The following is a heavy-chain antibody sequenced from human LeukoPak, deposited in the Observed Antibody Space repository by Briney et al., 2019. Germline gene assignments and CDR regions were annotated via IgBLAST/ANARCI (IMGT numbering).Heavy chain of an antibody. V-gene: IGHV4-39*01. CDR3: AAAFDY. Sequence: SETLSLTCAVSGGSISSSSYYWGWIRQPPGKGLEWIGNTYYGGNTYYNPSLKSRVTISVDTSKNQFSLELNSVTAADTAVYYCAAAFDYWGQGTLVTVSS. CDR2: TYYGGNT. J-gene: IGHJ4*02. D-gene: IGHD6-25*01. CDR1: GGSISSSSYY.